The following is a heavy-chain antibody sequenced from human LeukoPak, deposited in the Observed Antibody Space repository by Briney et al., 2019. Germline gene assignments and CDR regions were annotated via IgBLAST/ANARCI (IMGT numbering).Heavy chain of an antibody. J-gene: IGHJ5*02. Sequence: GASVKVSCKASGYTFSSYTIHWVRQAPGQRLEWMGWIIAGNGDTKYSQKFQHRVIITRDTLASAAYLDLSSLRSEDTAVYFCARAYSSGWYEVWFDPWGQGTLVTVSS. D-gene: IGHD6-19*01. CDR1: GYTFSSYT. CDR3: ARAYSSGWYEVWFDP. CDR2: IIAGNGDT. V-gene: IGHV1-3*01.